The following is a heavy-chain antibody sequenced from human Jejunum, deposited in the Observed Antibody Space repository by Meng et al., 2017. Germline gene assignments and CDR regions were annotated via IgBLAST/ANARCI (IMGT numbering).Heavy chain of an antibody. CDR3: ARAIRERYFDS. Sequence: VPLQGSGPGLVKPSGTLSLTCTVSGVSTTAPFYWTWIRQAPGKGLEWIGEVWPSGATYYNPSLSSRITISIDTSNNQFSLEVAFLTAADTAGYYCARAIRERYFDSWGQGTLVTVSS. V-gene: IGHV4-4*02. J-gene: IGHJ4*02. CDR2: VWPSGAT. D-gene: IGHD1-14*01. CDR1: GVSTTAPFY.